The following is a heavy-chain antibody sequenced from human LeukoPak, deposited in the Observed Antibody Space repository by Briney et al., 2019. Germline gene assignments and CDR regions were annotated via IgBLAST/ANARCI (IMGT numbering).Heavy chain of an antibody. CDR2: INHSGST. V-gene: IGHV4-34*01. CDR1: GGSFSGYY. CDR3: ATTYYYDSSGYRYYYGMDV. Sequence: SETLSLTCAVYGGSFSGYYWSWIRQPPGKGLEWIGEINHSGSTNYNPSLKSRVTISVDTSKNQFSLKLSSVTAADTAVYYCATTYYYDSSGYRYYYGMDVWGQGTTVTVSS. J-gene: IGHJ6*02. D-gene: IGHD3-22*01.